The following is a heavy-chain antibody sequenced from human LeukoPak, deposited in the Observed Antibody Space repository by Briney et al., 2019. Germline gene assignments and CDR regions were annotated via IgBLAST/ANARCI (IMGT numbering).Heavy chain of an antibody. Sequence: RGGSLRLSCAASGLAFSAYKMHWVRQAPRKGLVWVSRISTDGYTTDYADFVQGRFTASRDNTKNTWSLEMNSLRAEDTAVYYCVVGGSPGYWGQGTLVTVSS. D-gene: IGHD2-15*01. J-gene: IGHJ4*02. V-gene: IGHV3-74*01. CDR2: ISTDGYTT. CDR3: VVGGSPGY. CDR1: GLAFSAYK.